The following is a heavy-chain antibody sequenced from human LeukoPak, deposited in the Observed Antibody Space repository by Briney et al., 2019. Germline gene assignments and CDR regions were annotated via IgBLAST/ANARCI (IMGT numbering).Heavy chain of an antibody. V-gene: IGHV1-2*02. Sequence: GASVKVSCKASGYTFTGYYMHWVRQAPGQGLEWMGWINPNSGGTNYAQKFQGRVTMTRDTSISTAYMELSRLRSDDTAVYYCARDEGDGYNYVDYWGQGTLVTVSS. D-gene: IGHD5-24*01. CDR1: GYTFTGYY. CDR3: ARDEGDGYNYVDY. CDR2: INPNSGGT. J-gene: IGHJ4*02.